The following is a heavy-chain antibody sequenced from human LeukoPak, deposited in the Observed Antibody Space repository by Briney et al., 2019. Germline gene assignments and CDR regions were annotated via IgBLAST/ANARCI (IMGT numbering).Heavy chain of an antibody. CDR2: VNHSGYT. CDR1: GTSFSSYY. CDR3: TRMTTGHDY. J-gene: IGHJ4*02. Sequence: KPSETLSLTCGVSGTSFSSYYWSWIRQTPGKGLEWIGEVNHSGYTKMNPSLKSRVTISVDTSKNQFSLRMSTVTAADTAVYFCTRMTTGHDYWGQGTLVTVSS. D-gene: IGHD4-17*01. V-gene: IGHV4-34*01.